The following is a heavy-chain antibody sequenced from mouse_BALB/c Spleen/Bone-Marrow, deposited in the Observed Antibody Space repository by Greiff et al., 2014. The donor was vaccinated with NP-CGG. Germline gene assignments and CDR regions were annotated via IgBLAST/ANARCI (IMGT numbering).Heavy chain of an antibody. CDR3: ASALAYGSSFDY. Sequence: EVHLVESGGGLVQPGGSRKFSCAASGFTFSDYGMAWVRQAPGKGPEWVGFISNLAYSIYYTDTVTGRFTISRENANNTLYLEMSSLRSEDTAMYYCASALAYGSSFDYWGQGTTLTVSS. V-gene: IGHV5-15*02. CDR2: ISNLAYSI. CDR1: GFTFSDYG. D-gene: IGHD1-1*01. J-gene: IGHJ2*01.